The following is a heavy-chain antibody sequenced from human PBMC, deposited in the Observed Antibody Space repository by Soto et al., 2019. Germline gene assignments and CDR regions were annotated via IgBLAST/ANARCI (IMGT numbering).Heavy chain of an antibody. D-gene: IGHD3-22*01. CDR1: GGSISSYY. CDR2: IYYSGST. V-gene: IGHV4-59*01. J-gene: IGHJ6*02. CDR3: ARVWTGYFAPDYYDSSGEPRYYYGMDV. Sequence: PSETLSLTCTVSGGSISSYYWSWIRQPPGKGLEWIGYIYYSGSTNYNPSLKSRVTISVDTSKNQFSLKLSSVTAADTAVYYCARVWTGYFAPDYYDSSGEPRYYYGMDVWGQGTTVTVS.